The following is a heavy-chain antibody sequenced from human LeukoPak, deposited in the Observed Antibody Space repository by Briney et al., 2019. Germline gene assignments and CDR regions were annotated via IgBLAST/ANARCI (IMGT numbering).Heavy chain of an antibody. CDR2: INHSGST. Sequence: SETLSLTCAVYGGSFSGYYWSWIRQPPGKGLEWIGEINHSGSTNYNPSLKSRVTISVDTSKNQFSLKLSSVTAADTAVYYCARANDYGDPLPRYMDVWGKGTTVTVSS. CDR3: ARANDYGDPLPRYMDV. D-gene: IGHD4-17*01. V-gene: IGHV4-34*01. CDR1: GGSFSGYY. J-gene: IGHJ6*03.